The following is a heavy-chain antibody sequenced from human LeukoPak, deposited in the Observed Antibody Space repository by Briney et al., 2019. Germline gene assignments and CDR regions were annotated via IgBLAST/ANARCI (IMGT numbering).Heavy chain of an antibody. D-gene: IGHD3-22*01. J-gene: IGHJ3*02. CDR2: INPNSGGT. V-gene: IGHV1-2*02. CDR1: GYIFTSYY. Sequence: GASVKVSCKASGYIFTSYYMHWVRQAPGQGLEWMGIINPNSGGTNYAQKFQGRVTMTRDTSISTAYMELSRLRSDDTAVYYCARGDYYDSSGYYHDAFDIWGQGTMVTVSS. CDR3: ARGDYYDSSGYYHDAFDI.